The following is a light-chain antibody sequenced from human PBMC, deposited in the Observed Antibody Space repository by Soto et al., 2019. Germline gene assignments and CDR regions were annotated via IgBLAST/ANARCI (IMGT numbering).Light chain of an antibody. J-gene: IGKJ3*01. CDR1: QSISSW. Sequence: DIQMTQSPSTLSASVGDRVTITCRASQSISSWLAWYQQKPGKAPKLLIYKASSLQSGIPSRFSGSGSGTEFTLTISSLQPDDFATYYCQQYNSPRATFGPGTKVDIK. V-gene: IGKV1-5*03. CDR3: QQYNSPRAT. CDR2: KAS.